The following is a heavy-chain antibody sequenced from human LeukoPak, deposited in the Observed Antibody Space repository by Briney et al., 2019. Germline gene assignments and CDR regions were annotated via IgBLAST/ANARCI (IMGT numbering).Heavy chain of an antibody. D-gene: IGHD5-18*01. CDR2: IYYSGST. CDR1: GGSISSGDYY. Sequence: SQTLSLTCTVSGGSISSGDYYWSWIRQPPGKGLERIGYIYYSGSTYYNPSLKSRVIISVDTSKNQFSLKLSSVTAADTAVYYCASSHGDSYGIDYWGQGTLVTVSS. CDR3: ASSHGDSYGIDY. V-gene: IGHV4-30-4*01. J-gene: IGHJ4*02.